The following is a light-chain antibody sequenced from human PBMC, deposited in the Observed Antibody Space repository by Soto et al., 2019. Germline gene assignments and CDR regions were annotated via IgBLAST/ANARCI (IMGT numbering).Light chain of an antibody. Sequence: QAVLTQTPSVSGTPGQRVNISCSGISSNIGRNYVYWYHQFPGMAPKLLIYRDNERPSGVSDRFSGSKSGTSASLAISGLRSGDEADYHCATWDDSLGGPVFGGGTKVTVL. CDR3: ATWDDSLGGPV. CDR2: RDN. J-gene: IGLJ2*01. V-gene: IGLV1-47*01. CDR1: SSNIGRNY.